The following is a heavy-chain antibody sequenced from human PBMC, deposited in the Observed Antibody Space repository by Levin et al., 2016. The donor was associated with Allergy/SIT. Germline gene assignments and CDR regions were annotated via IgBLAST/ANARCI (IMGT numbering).Heavy chain of an antibody. D-gene: IGHD2-15*01. CDR2: IYSDGTT. CDR1: GLTFSSYA. CDR3: AKGWRYCSGGSCPPAVDY. V-gene: IGHV3-23*05. J-gene: IGHJ4*02. Sequence: GESLKISCAASGLTFSSYAMSWVRQSPGKGLEWVSAIYSDGTTDYADSVKGRFTISRDNSKNTLYLQMNSLRAEDTAVYYCAKGWRYCSGGSCPPAVDYWGQGTLVTVSS.